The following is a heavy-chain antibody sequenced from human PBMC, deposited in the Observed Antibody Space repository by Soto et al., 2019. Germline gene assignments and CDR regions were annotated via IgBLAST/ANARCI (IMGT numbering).Heavy chain of an antibody. J-gene: IGHJ4*02. CDR1: GFTFSSYG. CDR3: AKDLLGIAVAGPIDY. V-gene: IGHV3-30*18. CDR2: ISYDGSNK. D-gene: IGHD6-19*01. Sequence: QVQLVESGGGVVQPGRSLRLSCAASGFTFSSYGMHWVRQAPGKGLEWVAVISYDGSNKYYADSVKGRFTISRDNSKNTRYLQMNSLRAEDTAVYYCAKDLLGIAVAGPIDYWGQGTLVTVSS.